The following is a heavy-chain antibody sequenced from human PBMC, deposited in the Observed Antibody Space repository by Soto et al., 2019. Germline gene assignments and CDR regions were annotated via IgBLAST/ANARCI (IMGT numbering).Heavy chain of an antibody. J-gene: IGHJ5*02. D-gene: IGHD3-22*01. Sequence: SETLSLTCTVSGGSISSYYWSWIRQPPGKGLEWIGYIYYSGSTNYNPSLKSRVTISVDTSKNQFSLKLSSVNAADTAVYYCARDPDYYDSSGYYYRWFDPWGQGTLVTVSS. CDR2: IYYSGST. V-gene: IGHV4-59*01. CDR3: ARDPDYYDSSGYYYRWFDP. CDR1: GGSISSYY.